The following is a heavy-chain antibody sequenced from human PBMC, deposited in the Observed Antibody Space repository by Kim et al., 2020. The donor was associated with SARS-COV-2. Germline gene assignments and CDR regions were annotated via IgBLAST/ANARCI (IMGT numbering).Heavy chain of an antibody. D-gene: IGHD6-13*01. CDR1: GFTFSSYD. V-gene: IGHV3-13*01. CDR2: IGTAGDT. J-gene: IGHJ2*01. Sequence: GGSLRLSCAASGFTFSSYDMHWVRQATGKGLEWVSAIGTAGDTYYPGSVKGRFTISRENAKNSLYLQMNSLRAGDTAVYYCARVRYSSSWYGLYWYFDLWGRGTLVTVSS. CDR3: ARVRYSSSWYGLYWYFDL.